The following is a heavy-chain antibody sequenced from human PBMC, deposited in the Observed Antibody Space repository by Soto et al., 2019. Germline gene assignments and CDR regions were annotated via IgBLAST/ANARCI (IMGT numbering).Heavy chain of an antibody. V-gene: IGHV4-61*01. CDR2: IYYSGST. Sequence: QVQLQESGPGLVKPSETLSLTCTVSGGSVSSGSYYWSWIRQPPGKGLEWIGYIYYSGSTNYNPSLKSRVTISVDTSKNQFSLKLSSVTAADTAVYYCARLPTVVIPPIYYYYGMDVWGQGTTVTVSS. J-gene: IGHJ6*02. CDR3: ARLPTVVIPPIYYYYGMDV. D-gene: IGHD4-17*01. CDR1: GGSVSSGSYY.